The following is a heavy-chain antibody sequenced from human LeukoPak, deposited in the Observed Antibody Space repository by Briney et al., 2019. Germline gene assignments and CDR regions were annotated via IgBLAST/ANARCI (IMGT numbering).Heavy chain of an antibody. CDR3: ARGWLAETTVVTPYNY. CDR1: GGTFINYA. CDR2: IIPIFGTA. D-gene: IGHD4-23*01. V-gene: IGHV1-69*01. Sequence: ASVKVSCKASGGTFINYAINWVRQAPGQGLEWMGGIIPIFGTAHYSQKFQGRVTITAVDSMNTAYMELSSLRSDDTAVYYCARGWLAETTVVTPYNYWGQGTLVTVSS. J-gene: IGHJ4*02.